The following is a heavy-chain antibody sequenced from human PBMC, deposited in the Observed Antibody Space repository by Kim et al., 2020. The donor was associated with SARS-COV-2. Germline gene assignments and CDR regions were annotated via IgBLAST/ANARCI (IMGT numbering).Heavy chain of an antibody. CDR1: GFTFSSYA. V-gene: IGHV3-30*04. D-gene: IGHD6-19*01. J-gene: IGHJ6*02. Sequence: GGSLRLSCAASGFTFSSYAMHWVRQAPGKGLEWVAVISYDGSNKYYADSVKGRFTISRDNSKNTLYLQMNSLRAEDTAVYYCARAGGYSSGWHYYYYYYGMDVWGQGTTVTVSS. CDR3: ARAGGYSSGWHYYYYYYGMDV. CDR2: ISYDGSNK.